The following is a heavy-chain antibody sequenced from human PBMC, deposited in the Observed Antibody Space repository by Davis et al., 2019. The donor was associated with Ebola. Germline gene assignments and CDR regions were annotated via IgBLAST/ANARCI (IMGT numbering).Heavy chain of an antibody. J-gene: IGHJ6*04. Sequence: GESLKISCAASGFTFSSYAMSWVRQAPGKGLEWVSAISGSADKTYYADSVKGRFTISRDNSKKTLYLQMNSLRAEDTAVYYCAKSGLSFGVVKYHYGMDVWGKGTTVTVSS. CDR1: GFTFSSYA. D-gene: IGHD3-3*01. V-gene: IGHV3-23*01. CDR3: AKSGLSFGVVKYHYGMDV. CDR2: ISGSADKT.